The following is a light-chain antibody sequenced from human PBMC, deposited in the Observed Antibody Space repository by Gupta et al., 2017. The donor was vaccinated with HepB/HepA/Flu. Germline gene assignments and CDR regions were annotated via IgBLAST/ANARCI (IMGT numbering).Light chain of an antibody. J-gene: IGKJ4*01. Sequence: EIVLTQSPGTLSLSPGERATLSCRASQSVSSSYLAWYQQKPGQAPRLLIYGASSRATGIPDRFSGSGYGTDFTLTISRREPEDFAVYYCQQYGSSLALTFGGGTKVEIK. CDR2: GAS. CDR1: QSVSSSY. CDR3: QQYGSSLALT. V-gene: IGKV3-20*01.